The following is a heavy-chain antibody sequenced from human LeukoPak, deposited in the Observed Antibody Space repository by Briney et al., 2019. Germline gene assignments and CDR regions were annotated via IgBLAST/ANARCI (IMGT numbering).Heavy chain of an antibody. CDR3: ARDYSGWFDP. Sequence: GGSLRLSCAASGFTFSSYGMHWVRQAPGKGLEWVAVIWYDGSNKYHADSVKGRFTISRDNSKNTLYLQMNSLRAEDTAVYYCARDYSGWFDPWGRGALVTVSS. CDR1: GFTFSSYG. J-gene: IGHJ5*02. V-gene: IGHV3-33*01. CDR2: IWYDGSNK. D-gene: IGHD4-11*01.